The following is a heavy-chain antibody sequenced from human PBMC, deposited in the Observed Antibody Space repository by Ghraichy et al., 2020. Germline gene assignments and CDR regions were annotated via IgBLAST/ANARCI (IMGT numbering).Heavy chain of an antibody. V-gene: IGHV4-59*01. J-gene: IGHJ3*02. D-gene: IGHD6-13*01. CDR3: ARETRYGSSWDVNDAFDI. Sequence: SETLSLTCTVSGGSIRSYYWSWIRQPPGKGLEWIGYIYDSGSTNYNPSLKSRVTISVDTSKNQFSLKLSSVTAADTAVYYCARETRYGSSWDVNDAFDIWGQGTMVTVSS. CDR1: GGSIRSYY. CDR2: IYDSGST.